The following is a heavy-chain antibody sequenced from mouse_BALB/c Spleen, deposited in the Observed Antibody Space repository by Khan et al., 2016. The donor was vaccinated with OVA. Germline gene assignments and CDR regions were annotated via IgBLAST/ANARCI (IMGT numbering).Heavy chain of an antibody. CDR3: ARVYGGDFDY. CDR2: ISYSGNT. Sequence: EVQLQESGPGLVKPSQSLSLTCTVTGYSITTDYAWNWIRQFPGNKLEWMGYISYSGNTKYNPSLKNRISITRDTSKNQFFLQLKSVTTEDTARYYCARVYGGDFDYWGQGTTLTGSS. D-gene: IGHD1-1*01. CDR1: GYSITTDYA. J-gene: IGHJ2*01. V-gene: IGHV3-2*02.